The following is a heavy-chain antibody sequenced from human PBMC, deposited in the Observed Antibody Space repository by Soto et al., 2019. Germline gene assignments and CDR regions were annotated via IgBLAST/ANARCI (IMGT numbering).Heavy chain of an antibody. CDR1: GYTFTSYG. CDR2: VGAYDGDT. CDR3: ARGGHCSGGRCSTGEVYNWSDP. D-gene: IGHD2-15*01. J-gene: IGHJ5*02. Sequence: GASVKVSCKASGYTFTSYGIRWVGQAAVQGGEWMGWVGAYDGDTNYAKKLQGRVTMNTDTSTSTAYMELRSLRSDDTAVYYCARGGHCSGGRCSTGEVYNWSDPWG. V-gene: IGHV1-18*04.